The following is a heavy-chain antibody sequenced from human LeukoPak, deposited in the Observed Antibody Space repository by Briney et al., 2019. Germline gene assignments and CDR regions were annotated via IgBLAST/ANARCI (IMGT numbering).Heavy chain of an antibody. CDR1: GFTFSSYG. V-gene: IGHV3-30*02. D-gene: IGHD4-17*01. J-gene: IGHJ4*02. Sequence: GGSLRLSCAASGFTFSSYGMHWVRQAPGEGLEWVAFIRYHGRDKYYGDSVKGRFTISRDNPRNTLYLQMDSLRGEDTAVYYCANSPYGDWSFDFWGQGTLVTVSS. CDR2: IRYHGRDK. CDR3: ANSPYGDWSFDF.